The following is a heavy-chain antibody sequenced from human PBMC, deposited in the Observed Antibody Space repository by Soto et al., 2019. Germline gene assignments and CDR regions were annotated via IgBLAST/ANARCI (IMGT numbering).Heavy chain of an antibody. J-gene: IGHJ6*03. CDR1: GYTFTSYG. CDR2: ISAYNGNT. CDR3: ARDLPDYDILTGSAFYHGQPPRPYYMDV. Sequence: GASVKVSCKASGYTFTSYGISWVRQAPGQGLEWMGWISAYNGNTNYAQKLQGRVTMTTDTSTSTAYMELRSLRSDDTAVYYCARDLPDYDILTGSAFYHGQPPRPYYMDVWGKGTTVTVSS. D-gene: IGHD3-9*01. V-gene: IGHV1-18*01.